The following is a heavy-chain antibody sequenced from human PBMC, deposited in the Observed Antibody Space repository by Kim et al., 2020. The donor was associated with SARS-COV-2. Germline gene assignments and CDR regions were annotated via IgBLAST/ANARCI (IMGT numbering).Heavy chain of an antibody. D-gene: IGHD4-17*01. Sequence: GGSLRLSCAASGFTFSNAWMSWVRQAPGKGLEWVGRINSNTDGGTTAYAAPVKGSFTIYNADSTMKLHMHMNSPKTEDTSDYYSTTEFFAVSYGDYGLD. CDR3: TTEFFAVSYGDYGLD. CDR2: INSNTDGGTT. CDR1: GFTFSNAW. J-gene: IGHJ4*01. V-gene: IGHV3-15*01.